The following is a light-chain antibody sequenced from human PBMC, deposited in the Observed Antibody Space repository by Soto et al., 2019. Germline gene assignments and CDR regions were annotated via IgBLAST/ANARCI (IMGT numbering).Light chain of an antibody. CDR1: SSDVGGYNY. Sequence: QSALTQPRSVSGSPGQSVTISCTGTSSDVGGYNYVSWYQQHPGKPPKLMIYDVSKRPSGVPDRFSGSKSGNTASLTISGLQAGDEADYYWCSYAGRYTYVFGAGTKLTVL. CDR2: DVS. CDR3: CSYAGRYTYV. J-gene: IGLJ1*01. V-gene: IGLV2-11*01.